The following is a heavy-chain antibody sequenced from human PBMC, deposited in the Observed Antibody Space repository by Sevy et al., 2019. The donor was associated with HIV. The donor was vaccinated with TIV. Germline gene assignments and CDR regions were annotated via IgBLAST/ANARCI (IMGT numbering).Heavy chain of an antibody. CDR1: GFTFSNYW. CDR2: IMRDGSEK. Sequence: GGSLRLSCAASGFTFSNYWMTWVRQAPGKGLEWVANIMRDGSEKYYLASVKGRFTISRDNAKNSLYLQMNSLRAEDTAVYYCARDCNSASCLWGLDVWGQGTTVTVSS. CDR3: ARDCNSASCLWGLDV. V-gene: IGHV3-7*03. D-gene: IGHD2-2*01. J-gene: IGHJ6*02.